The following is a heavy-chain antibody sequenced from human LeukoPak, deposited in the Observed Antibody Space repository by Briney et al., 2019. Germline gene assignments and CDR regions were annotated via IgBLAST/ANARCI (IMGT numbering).Heavy chain of an antibody. CDR1: GFTFSSYE. J-gene: IGHJ4*02. V-gene: IGHV3-48*03. D-gene: IGHD1-26*01. Sequence: GGSLRLSCAASGFTFSSYEMNWVRQAPGKGLEWVSYISSSGSTIYYADSVKGRFTISRDNSKNTLYLQMNSLRAEDTAVYYCANDRSGNVPFDYWGQGTLVTVPS. CDR2: ISSSGSTI. CDR3: ANDRSGNVPFDY.